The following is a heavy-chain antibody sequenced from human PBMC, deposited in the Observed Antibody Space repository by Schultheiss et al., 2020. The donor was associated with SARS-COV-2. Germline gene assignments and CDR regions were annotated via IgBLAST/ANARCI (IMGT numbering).Heavy chain of an antibody. Sequence: GGSLRLSCEASGFTVSSYWMHWVRQAPGKGLVWVSRININGGRTDYADSVRGRFAISRDSAKNTLYLQMDSLRAEDTAVYYCARDPDLYCTTTSCYRGMDVWGQGTTVTVSS. CDR3: ARDPDLYCTTTSCYRGMDV. CDR1: GFTVSSYW. CDR2: ININGGRT. D-gene: IGHD2-2*02. V-gene: IGHV3-74*01. J-gene: IGHJ6*02.